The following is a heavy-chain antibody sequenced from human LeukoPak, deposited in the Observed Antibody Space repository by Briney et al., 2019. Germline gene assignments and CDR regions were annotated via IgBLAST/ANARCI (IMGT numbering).Heavy chain of an antibody. Sequence: GGSLRLSCAASGFTVSSNYMSWVRQAPGKGLEGVSVIYSGGSTYYADSVKGRFTISRDNSKNTLYLQMNSLRAEDTAVYYCAREGVYDSSGYHWGQGTLVTVSS. CDR2: IYSGGST. CDR1: GFTVSSNY. V-gene: IGHV3-66*01. D-gene: IGHD3-22*01. J-gene: IGHJ4*02. CDR3: AREGVYDSSGYH.